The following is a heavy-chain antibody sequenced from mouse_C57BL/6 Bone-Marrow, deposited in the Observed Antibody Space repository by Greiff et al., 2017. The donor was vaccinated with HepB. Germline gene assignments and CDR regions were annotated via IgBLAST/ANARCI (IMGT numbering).Heavy chain of an antibody. Sequence: DVKLVESGGGLVKPGGSLKLSCAASGFTFSSYAMSWVRQTPEKRLEWVATISDGGSYTYYPDNVKGRFTISRDNAKNNLYLQMSHLKSEDTAMYYCARDAYYYGSSPYWYFDVWGTGTTVTVSS. V-gene: IGHV5-4*01. J-gene: IGHJ1*03. CDR3: ARDAYYYGSSPYWYFDV. D-gene: IGHD1-1*01. CDR1: GFTFSSYA. CDR2: ISDGGSYT.